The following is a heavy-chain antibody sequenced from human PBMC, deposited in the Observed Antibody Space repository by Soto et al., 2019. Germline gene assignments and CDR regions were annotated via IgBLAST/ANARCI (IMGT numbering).Heavy chain of an antibody. D-gene: IGHD2-15*01. J-gene: IGHJ5*02. Sequence: SETLCLTWAVYGGSFSGYYGSWIRQPPGKGLEWIGEINHSGSTNYNPSLKSRVTISVDTSKNQFSLKLSSVTAADTAVYYCARGVLCSGGSCFYNWFDPWGQGTQVTVSS. CDR1: GGSFSGYY. CDR2: INHSGST. V-gene: IGHV4-34*01. CDR3: ARGVLCSGGSCFYNWFDP.